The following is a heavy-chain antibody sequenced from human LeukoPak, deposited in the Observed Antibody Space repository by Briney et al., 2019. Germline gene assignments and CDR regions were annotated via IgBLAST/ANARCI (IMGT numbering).Heavy chain of an antibody. V-gene: IGHV1-3*03. CDR1: GYTFTSYA. J-gene: IGHJ6*03. CDR2: INAGNGNT. Sequence: AASVKVSCKASGYTFTSYAMHWVRQAPGQRLEWMGWINAGNGNTKYSQEFQGRVTITRDTSASTAYMELSSLRSEDMAVYYCAREGKAYYYYYMDVWGKGTTVTVSS. CDR3: AREGKAYYYYYMDV.